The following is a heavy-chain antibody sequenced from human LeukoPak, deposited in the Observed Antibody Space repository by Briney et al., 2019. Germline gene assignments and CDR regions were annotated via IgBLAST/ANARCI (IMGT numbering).Heavy chain of an antibody. D-gene: IGHD3-22*01. Sequence: ASVKVSCKASGYTFTGYYMHWVRQAPGQGLEWMGWINPNSGGTNYAQKFQGRVTMTRDTSISTAYMELSRLRSDDTAVYYCARGTYYYDSRGYSNVGGDYWGQGTLVTVSS. J-gene: IGHJ4*02. CDR1: GYTFTGYY. CDR2: INPNSGGT. V-gene: IGHV1-2*02. CDR3: ARGTYYYDSRGYSNVGGDY.